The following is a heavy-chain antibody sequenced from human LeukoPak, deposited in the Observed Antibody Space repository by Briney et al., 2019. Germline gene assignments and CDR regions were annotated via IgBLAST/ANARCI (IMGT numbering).Heavy chain of an antibody. CDR1: GFTFSSYA. Sequence: GSLRLSCAASGFTFSSYAMTWVRQAPGKGLEWIGYIYYSGSTNYNPSLKSRVTISVDTSKNQFSLKLSSVTAADTAVYYCARDSGGGSYSLAYYFDYWGQGTLVTVSS. CDR3: ARDSGGGSYSLAYYFDY. J-gene: IGHJ4*02. D-gene: IGHD1-26*01. V-gene: IGHV4-59*12. CDR2: IYYSGST.